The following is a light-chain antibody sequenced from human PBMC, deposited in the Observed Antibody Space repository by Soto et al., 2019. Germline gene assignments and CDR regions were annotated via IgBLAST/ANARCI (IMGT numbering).Light chain of an antibody. V-gene: IGKV3-15*01. Sequence: EIVMTQSPATLSVSPGERATLSCRASQSVSSNLAWYQQKPGQAPRLLIYGASTRATGIPARFSGSRSGTAFPLTISSLLSEDFAVYYCQQYNNWPPWTFGPGTKVDIK. CDR1: QSVSSN. CDR3: QQYNNWPPWT. J-gene: IGKJ3*01. CDR2: GAS.